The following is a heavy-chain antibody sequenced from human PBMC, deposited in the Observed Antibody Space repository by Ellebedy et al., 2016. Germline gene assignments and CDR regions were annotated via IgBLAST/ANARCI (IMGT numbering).Heavy chain of an antibody. D-gene: IGHD4-23*01. J-gene: IGHJ5*02. Sequence: ASVKVSXXASGFTFINYDISWVRQAPGQGLEWMGGSSSRNHAQKFQGRVTMTTDTSTNTAYMELRSLTFDDTAVYYCARETRDRVGTSEAFYDPWGQGTLVTVS. V-gene: IGHV1-18*01. CDR2: SSSR. CDR3: ARETRDRVGTSEAFYDP. CDR1: GFTFINYD.